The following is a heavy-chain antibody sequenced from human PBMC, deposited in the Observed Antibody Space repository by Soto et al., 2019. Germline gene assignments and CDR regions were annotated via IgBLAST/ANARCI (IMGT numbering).Heavy chain of an antibody. CDR2: INSDGSST. Sequence: GGSLRLSCAASGFTFSSYWMHWVRQAPGKGLVWVSRINSDGSSTSYADSVKGRFTISRDNAKNTLYLQMNSLRAEDTAVYYCARDLPYCSSTSCQGPAFDIWGQGTMVTVSS. D-gene: IGHD2-2*01. J-gene: IGHJ3*02. V-gene: IGHV3-74*01. CDR1: GFTFSSYW. CDR3: ARDLPYCSSTSCQGPAFDI.